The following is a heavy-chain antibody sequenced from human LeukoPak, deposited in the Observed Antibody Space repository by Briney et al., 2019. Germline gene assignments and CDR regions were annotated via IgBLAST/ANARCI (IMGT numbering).Heavy chain of an antibody. D-gene: IGHD1-26*01. CDR1: GYTLTGYY. Sequence: ASVKVSCKASGYTLTGYYMHWVRQAPGQGLEWMGWINPNSGGTNYAQKFQGRVTMTRDTSISTAYMELSRLRSDDTAVYYCARPSSGSYSHFDYWGQGTLVTVSS. CDR3: ARPSSGSYSHFDY. CDR2: INPNSGGT. J-gene: IGHJ4*02. V-gene: IGHV1-2*02.